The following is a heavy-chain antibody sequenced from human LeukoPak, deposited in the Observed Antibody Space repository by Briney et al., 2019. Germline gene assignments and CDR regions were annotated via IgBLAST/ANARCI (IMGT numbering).Heavy chain of an antibody. CDR3: ARGIRYSYGSYYYMDV. J-gene: IGHJ6*03. CDR1: GGTFSSYA. D-gene: IGHD5-18*01. CDR2: IIPIFGTA. V-gene: IGHV1-69*13. Sequence: SVKVSCKASGGTFSSYAISWVRQAPGQGLEWMGGIIPIFGTANYAQKFQGRVTITADESTSTAYMELSSLRSEDTAVYYCARGIRYSYGSYYYMDVWGKGTTVTVS.